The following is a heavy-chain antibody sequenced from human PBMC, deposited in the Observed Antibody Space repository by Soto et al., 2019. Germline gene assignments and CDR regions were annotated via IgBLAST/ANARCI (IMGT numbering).Heavy chain of an antibody. CDR2: IYYSGST. J-gene: IGHJ4*02. V-gene: IGHV4-39*01. CDR3: AIKYSSSWDY. Sequence: QLQLQESGPGLVKPSETLSLTCTVSGGSISSSSYYWGWIRQPPGKGLEWIGSIYYSGSTYYNPSLMCGVTMSIDTTKIQFSLKLSSVTAADTALYYCAIKYSSSWDYWGQGTLVTVSS. CDR1: GGSISSSSYY. D-gene: IGHD6-13*01.